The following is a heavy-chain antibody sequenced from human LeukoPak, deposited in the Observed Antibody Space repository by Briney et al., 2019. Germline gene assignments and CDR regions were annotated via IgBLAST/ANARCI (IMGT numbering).Heavy chain of an antibody. D-gene: IGHD3-22*01. V-gene: IGHV3-7*01. J-gene: IGHJ4*02. CDR3: GRDRHSSGYRSFDY. CDR2: IKQDGSEK. Sequence: GGSLRLSCAASGFIFSSYWMTWVRQAPGKGLEWVANIKQDGSEKYYVDSVKGRFTISRDNAKNSLYLQMNSLRTEDTAIYYCGRDRHSSGYRSFDYWGQGTLVTVSS. CDR1: GFIFSSYW.